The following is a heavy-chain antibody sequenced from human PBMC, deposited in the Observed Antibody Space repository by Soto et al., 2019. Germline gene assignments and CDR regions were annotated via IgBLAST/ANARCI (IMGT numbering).Heavy chain of an antibody. D-gene: IGHD4-17*01. J-gene: IGHJ5*02. V-gene: IGHV3-73*02. CDR3: TTGRWGWFDP. Sequence: EVQLVESGGGLVQPGGSLKLSCAASGFTFSGSAMHWVRQASGKGLEWVGRIRSKANSYATAYAASVKGRFTISRDDSKNTAYLQMNSLKTEDTAVYYCTTGRWGWFDPWGQGTLVTVSS. CDR1: GFTFSGSA. CDR2: IRSKANSYAT.